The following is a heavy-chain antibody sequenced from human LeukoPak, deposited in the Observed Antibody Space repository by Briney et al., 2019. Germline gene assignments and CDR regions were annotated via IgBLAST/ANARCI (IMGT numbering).Heavy chain of an antibody. CDR2: ISGIGGST. CDR3: ARDWGSSWYEAYYYMDV. D-gene: IGHD6-13*01. CDR1: GFTFSTYA. V-gene: IGHV3-23*01. Sequence: GSLRLSCAASGFTFSTYAMTWVRQAPGKGLEWVSAISGIGGSTYYADSVTGRFTISRDNSKNTLYLQMNSLRAEDTAVYYCARDWGSSWYEAYYYMDVWGKGTTVTVSS. J-gene: IGHJ6*03.